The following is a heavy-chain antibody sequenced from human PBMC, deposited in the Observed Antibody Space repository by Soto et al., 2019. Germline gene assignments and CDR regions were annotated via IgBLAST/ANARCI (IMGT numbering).Heavy chain of an antibody. J-gene: IGHJ4*02. Sequence: GGSLRLSCAASGFPFSTYAMSWVRQAPGKGLEWVSTIVSSGAGTYYPDSMKGRFTISRDNSKNTVYLQMNGLGAEDTPVYYWPSVLYASVFNFECWGEGNLITV. CDR1: GFPFSTYA. CDR3: PSVLYASVFNFEC. V-gene: IGHV3-23*01. CDR2: IVSSGAGT. D-gene: IGHD2-8*02.